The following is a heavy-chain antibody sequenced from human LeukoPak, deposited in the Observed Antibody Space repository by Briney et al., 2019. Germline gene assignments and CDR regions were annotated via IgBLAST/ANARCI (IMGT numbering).Heavy chain of an antibody. D-gene: IGHD6-13*01. V-gene: IGHV5-51*01. CDR3: ARLVGRPPGIAAAGTGFDP. Sequence: GESLEISFKGSGYSFTSYWIGWVPQIPGKGPEWMRIIYPGDSDTRYSPSFQGQVTISADKSISTAYLQWSSLKASDTAMYYCARLVGRPPGIAAAGTGFDPWGQGTLVTVSS. CDR2: IYPGDSDT. J-gene: IGHJ5*02. CDR1: GYSFTSYW.